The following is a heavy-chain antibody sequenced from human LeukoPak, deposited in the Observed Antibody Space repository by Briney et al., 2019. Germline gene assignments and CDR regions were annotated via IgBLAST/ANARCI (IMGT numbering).Heavy chain of an antibody. V-gene: IGHV1-69*01. CDR2: IIPIFGTA. CDR3: ARDRHNSGIAAGGFDY. Sequence: SVKVSCKASGGTFSSYAISWVRQAPGQGLEWMGGIIPIFGTANYAQKFQGRVTITADESTSTAYMELSSLRSEDTAVYYCARDRHNSGIAAGGFDYWGQGTLVTVSS. D-gene: IGHD6-25*01. CDR1: GGTFSSYA. J-gene: IGHJ4*02.